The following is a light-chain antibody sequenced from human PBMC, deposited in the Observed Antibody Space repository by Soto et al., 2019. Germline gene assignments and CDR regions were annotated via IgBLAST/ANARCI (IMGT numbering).Light chain of an antibody. J-gene: IGKJ4*01. CDR3: QQYERSPTA. CDR1: HSVRSTY. V-gene: IGKV3-20*01. CDR2: GPS. Sequence: EIVMTQSPGTLSLSPGERATLSCRASHSVRSTYLAWYQQKPGQAPSLLIHGPSRRASGITDRFSGSGSGIDVTLTISRLEPEDFAVYYCQQYERSPTAFGGGTKLEIK.